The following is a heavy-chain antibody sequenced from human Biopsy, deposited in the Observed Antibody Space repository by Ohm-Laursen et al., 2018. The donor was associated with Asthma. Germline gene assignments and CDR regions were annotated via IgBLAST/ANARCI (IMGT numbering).Heavy chain of an antibody. D-gene: IGHD4-23*01. J-gene: IGHJ6*02. V-gene: IGHV3-30-3*01. CDR2: ILYDGTNN. CDR3: ARASIIYAGKGSHRNFYGLDV. Sequence: SLRLSCGASGFICGNCALHWGVLAPGRGLVWVAVILYDGTNNYYADSAKGRFTISRDRSKNTLYLQMNSLRPEDTAVYYCARASIIYAGKGSHRNFYGLDVRGQGTTVTASS. CDR1: GFICGNCA.